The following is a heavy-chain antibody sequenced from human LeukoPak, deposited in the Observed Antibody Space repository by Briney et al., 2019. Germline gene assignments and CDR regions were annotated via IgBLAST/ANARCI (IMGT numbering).Heavy chain of an antibody. J-gene: IGHJ4*02. CDR2: IHYSGST. CDR3: ARDAGATAY. CDR1: GVSISTDY. Sequence: SETLSLTCTVSGVSISTDYWTWVRQSPGKGLEWIGYIHYSGSTSYNPSPKSRVTISVDTSKNQFSLKLTSVTSADTAVYYCARDAGATAYWGQGALVTVSS. V-gene: IGHV4-59*13. D-gene: IGHD4/OR15-4a*01.